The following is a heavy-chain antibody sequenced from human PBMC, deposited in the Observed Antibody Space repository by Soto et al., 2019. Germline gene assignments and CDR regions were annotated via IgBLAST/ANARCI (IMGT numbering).Heavy chain of an antibody. V-gene: IGHV4-59*06. D-gene: IGHD4-17*01. J-gene: IGHJ4*02. Sequence: SETLSLTCTVSGDSISSYYWNWIRQPPGKGLEWIGYIYYSGSTYYNPSLKSRVTISVDTSKNQFSLKLSSVTAADTAVYYCAREADGDADYWGQRTLVTVSS. CDR2: IYYSGST. CDR3: AREADGDADY. CDR1: GDSISSYY.